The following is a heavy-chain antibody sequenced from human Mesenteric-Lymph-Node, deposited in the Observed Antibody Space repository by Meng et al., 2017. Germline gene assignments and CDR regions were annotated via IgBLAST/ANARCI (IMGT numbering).Heavy chain of an antibody. V-gene: IGHV3-74*01. D-gene: IGHD2-21*02. Sequence: GESLKISCVASGFMISTNWIHWVRQVPGKGLEWVSRVDNDGSGTSYAESVKGRFTISRDNAKNSLYLQMNSLRAEDTAVYYCAREQSMTHDAFDIWGQGTMVTVSS. CDR3: AREQSMTHDAFDI. CDR1: GFMISTNW. J-gene: IGHJ3*02. CDR2: VDNDGSGT.